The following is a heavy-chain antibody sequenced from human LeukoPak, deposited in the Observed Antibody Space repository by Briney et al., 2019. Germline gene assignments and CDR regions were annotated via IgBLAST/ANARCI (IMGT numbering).Heavy chain of an antibody. J-gene: IGHJ4*02. CDR2: IYYSGST. D-gene: IGHD2-2*01. CDR3: ARLVVVLDYFDY. V-gene: IGHV4-39*01. Sequence: SETLSLTCTVSGGSISSSSYYWGWIRQPPGKGLEWIGSIYYSGSTYYNPSLKNRVTISVDTSKNQFSLKLSSVTAADTAVYYCARLVVVLDYFDYWGQGTLVTVSS. CDR1: GGSISSSSYY.